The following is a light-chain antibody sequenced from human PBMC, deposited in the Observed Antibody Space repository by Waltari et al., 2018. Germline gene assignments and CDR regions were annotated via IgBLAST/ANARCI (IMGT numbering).Light chain of an antibody. Sequence: DIQMTQSPSTLSESVGDRVTVTCRASQTISNWLAWYQQKPGKAPKLLIYKASTLESGVPSRFSGSGSGTEFTLTISSLQPDDFATYFCLQYNSYPRTFGQGTELEIK. CDR3: LQYNSYPRT. J-gene: IGKJ2*01. V-gene: IGKV1-5*03. CDR1: QTISNW. CDR2: KAS.